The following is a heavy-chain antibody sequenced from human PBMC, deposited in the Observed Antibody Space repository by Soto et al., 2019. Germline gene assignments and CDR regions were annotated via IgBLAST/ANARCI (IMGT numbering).Heavy chain of an antibody. CDR3: ARRWGYDAFDI. J-gene: IGHJ3*02. CDR2: IWYDGSNK. V-gene: IGHV3-33*01. D-gene: IGHD3-16*01. CDR1: GFTSSSYG. Sequence: QVQLVESGGGVVQPGRSLRLSCAASGFTSSSYGMHWVRQAPGKGLEWVAVIWYDGSNKYYADSVKGRFTISRDNSKNTLYLQMNSLRAEDTAVYDCARRWGYDAFDIWGQGTMVTVSS.